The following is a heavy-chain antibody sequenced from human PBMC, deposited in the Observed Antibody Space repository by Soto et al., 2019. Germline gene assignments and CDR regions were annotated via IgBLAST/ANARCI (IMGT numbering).Heavy chain of an antibody. CDR1: GFTFSSYA. D-gene: IGHD6-13*01. V-gene: IGHV3-30-3*01. Sequence: QVQLVESGGGVVQPGRSLRLSCAASGFTFSSYAMHWVRQAPGKGLEWVAVISYDGINQYYADSVKGRFTISRDNSKNPLYLKMNSLSAEDTAVYYCAREYRIASYGMDVWGKGTTVPVSS. CDR2: ISYDGINQ. CDR3: AREYRIASYGMDV. J-gene: IGHJ6*04.